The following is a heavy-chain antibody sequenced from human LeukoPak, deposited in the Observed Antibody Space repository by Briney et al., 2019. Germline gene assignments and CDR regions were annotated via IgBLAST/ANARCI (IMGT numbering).Heavy chain of an antibody. V-gene: IGHV4-59*01. CDR3: ARERGGQRTGQFDQ. D-gene: IGHD1-1*01. CDR1: GDSIRSSY. Sequence: SETLSLTCTVSGDSIRSSYWSWIRQPPGETLERVGYIYYSGSANYNPSLKDRVSMSVDTSKNQLSLRLSSVTAADTAVHYCARERGGQRTGQFDQWGQGILVTVSS. J-gene: IGHJ4*02. CDR2: IYYSGSA.